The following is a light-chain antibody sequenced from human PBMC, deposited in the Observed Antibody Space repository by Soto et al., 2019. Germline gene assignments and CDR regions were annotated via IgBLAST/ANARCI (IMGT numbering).Light chain of an antibody. V-gene: IGKV3-20*01. CDR2: GAS. CDR3: QQYGSSPRT. Sequence: DIVLTQSPGTLSLSPGERATLSCRASQSVGSIYLAWYQQKPGQAPRLLIHGASNRASGIPDRFSGSVSGTDFTLTISRLEPEDFAVYYCQQYGSSPRTFGQGTKVEIK. J-gene: IGKJ1*01. CDR1: QSVGSIY.